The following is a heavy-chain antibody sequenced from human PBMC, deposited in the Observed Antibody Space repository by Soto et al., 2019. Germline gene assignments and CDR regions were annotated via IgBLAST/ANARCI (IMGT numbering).Heavy chain of an antibody. J-gene: IGHJ6*02. CDR1: GFTVSSNY. Sequence: EVQLVESGGGLIQPGGSLRLSCAASGFTVSSNYMSWVRQAPGKGLEWVSVIYSGGSTYYADSVKGRFTISRDNSKNTLYLQMNSLRAEDTAVYYCARGVAAHHYYYYYGMDVWGQGTTVTVSS. CDR2: IYSGGST. CDR3: ARGVAAHHYYYYYGMDV. D-gene: IGHD2-15*01. V-gene: IGHV3-53*01.